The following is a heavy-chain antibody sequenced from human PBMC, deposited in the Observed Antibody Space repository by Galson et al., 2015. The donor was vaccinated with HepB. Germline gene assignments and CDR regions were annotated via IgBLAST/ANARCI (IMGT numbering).Heavy chain of an antibody. Sequence: SLRLSCAASGFTFRSYAMHWVRQAPGKGLEYVSDITSNGGSTYYADSVKGRFTISRDNSKNTLYLQMSSLNAEDTAVYYCGKGAGSAPLRNRFDPWGQGTLVTVSS. D-gene: IGHD3-16*01. CDR3: GKGAGSAPLRNRFDP. CDR2: ITSNGGST. CDR1: GFTFRSYA. V-gene: IGHV3-64D*09. J-gene: IGHJ5*02.